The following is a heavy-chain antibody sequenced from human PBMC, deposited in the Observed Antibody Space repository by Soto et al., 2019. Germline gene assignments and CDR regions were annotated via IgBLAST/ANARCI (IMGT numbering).Heavy chain of an antibody. D-gene: IGHD1-26*01. V-gene: IGHV4-31*03. CDR2: IYHSGST. J-gene: IGHJ4*02. CDR3: ARMSGTYYVPDY. CDR1: NASITSSGYY. Sequence: QVQLQESGPRLVEASQTXSLTCTVSNASITSSGYYWSWVRQPPGKRLEWIGYIYHSGSTFYSPSLQSRLTMSVDTSKNQFSLTLRSVTAADTAVYHCARMSGTYYVPDYWGQGTLVTVSS.